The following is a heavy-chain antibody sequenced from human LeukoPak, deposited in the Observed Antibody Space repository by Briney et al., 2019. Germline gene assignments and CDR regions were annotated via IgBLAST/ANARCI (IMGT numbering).Heavy chain of an antibody. Sequence: ASVKVSGKASGYTFTNYYIHWVRRAPGQGLEWMGKINPNNGATQFAQNFQGRVTMTRDTCISTAYMELSRLTSDDTAMYYCARDEPSRFCTHGVCSIFDFWGQGSLVTVSS. J-gene: IGHJ4*02. V-gene: IGHV1-2*02. CDR2: INPNNGAT. CDR3: ARDEPSRFCTHGVCSIFDF. CDR1: GYTFTNYY. D-gene: IGHD3-10*01.